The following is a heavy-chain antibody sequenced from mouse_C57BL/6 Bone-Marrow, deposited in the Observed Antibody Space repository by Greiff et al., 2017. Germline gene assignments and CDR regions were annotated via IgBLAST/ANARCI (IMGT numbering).Heavy chain of an antibody. CDR1: GYSFTDYN. Sequence: EVQLMESGPELLKPGASVKISCKASGYSFTDYNMNWVKQSNGKSLEWIGVINPKYGTTSYNQKFKGKATLTVDQSSSTAYMQLNSLTSDNSAVYDCASSEVYDYDGFEYWGKGTTLTVSS. J-gene: IGHJ2*01. V-gene: IGHV1-39*01. D-gene: IGHD2-4*01. CDR3: ASSEVYDYDGFEY. CDR2: INPKYGTT.